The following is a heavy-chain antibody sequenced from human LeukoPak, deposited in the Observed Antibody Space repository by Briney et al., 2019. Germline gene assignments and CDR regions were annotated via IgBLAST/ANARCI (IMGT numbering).Heavy chain of an antibody. CDR2: IYYSGST. Sequence: SETLSLTCTVSGGSISSYYWSWIRQPPGKGLEWIGYIYYSGSTNYNPSLKSRVTISVDTSKNQFSLKLSSVTAADTAVHYCARERVYGTEYSSQGGFDIWGQGTMVTVSS. D-gene: IGHD6-6*01. V-gene: IGHV4-59*01. CDR1: GGSISSYY. J-gene: IGHJ3*02. CDR3: ARERVYGTEYSSQGGFDI.